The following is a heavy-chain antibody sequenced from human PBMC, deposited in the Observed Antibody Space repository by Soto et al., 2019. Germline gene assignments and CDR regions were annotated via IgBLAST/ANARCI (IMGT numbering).Heavy chain of an antibody. V-gene: IGHV3-73*01. D-gene: IGHD3-22*01. CDR1: GFTFSGSA. Sequence: GGSLRLYCAASGFTFSGSAMHWVRQASGKGLEWVGRIRSKANSYATAYAASVKGRFTISRDDSKNTAYLQMNSLKTEDTAVYYCTRHLEGGYLFDPWGQGTLVTVSS. CDR3: TRHLEGGYLFDP. CDR2: IRSKANSYAT. J-gene: IGHJ5*02.